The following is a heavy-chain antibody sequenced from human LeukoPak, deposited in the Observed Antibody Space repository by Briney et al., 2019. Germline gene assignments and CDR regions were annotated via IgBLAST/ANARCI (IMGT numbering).Heavy chain of an antibody. CDR1: GDTFTSYN. CDR3: ARESGHVFDH. V-gene: IGHV1-46*01. CDR2: IDPSDGAT. J-gene: IGHJ4*02. Sequence: ASVKVSCKASGDTFTSYNIQWVRQAPGQCLEWMGIIDPSDGATGYAQKFQDRLTMTRDTSTSTAYMDLNSLTSKDTAVYYCARESGHVFDHWGQGTLVTVSS. D-gene: IGHD3-16*01.